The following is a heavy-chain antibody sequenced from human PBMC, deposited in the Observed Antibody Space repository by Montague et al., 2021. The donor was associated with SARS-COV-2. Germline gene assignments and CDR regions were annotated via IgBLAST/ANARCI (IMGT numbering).Heavy chain of an antibody. CDR2: SYYSGST. CDR1: RGSISSGGNY. J-gene: IGHJ5*02. D-gene: IGHD6-13*01. Sequence: TLSLTCTVSRGSISSGGNYWSWIRQHPVQGLEWIGYSYYSGSTYYNLYLQSRVSISVDTSKNNISLTLSSVTAAATAVYYCARGRRYSSTWYGAFDPWGQGTQVTVSS. V-gene: IGHV4-31*03. CDR3: ARGRRYSSTWYGAFDP.